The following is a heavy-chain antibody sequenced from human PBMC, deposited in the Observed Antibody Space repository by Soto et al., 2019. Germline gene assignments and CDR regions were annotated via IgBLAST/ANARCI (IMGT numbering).Heavy chain of an antibody. Sequence: GESLKISCKGSGYSFSSHWIGWVRQMPGKGLEWMGMIFPGDSDTRYSPSFQGQVTISADKSISTAYLQWSSLKASDSAIYYCARLGQYSSWLSTSVGWFDPWGQGTLVTVSS. CDR2: IFPGDSDT. CDR1: GYSFSSHW. J-gene: IGHJ5*02. CDR3: ARLGQYSSWLSTSVGWFDP. V-gene: IGHV5-51*01. D-gene: IGHD3-9*01.